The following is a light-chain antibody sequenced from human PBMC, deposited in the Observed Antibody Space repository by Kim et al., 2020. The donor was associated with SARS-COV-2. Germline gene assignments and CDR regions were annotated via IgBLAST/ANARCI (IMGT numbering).Light chain of an antibody. CDR1: GGHSTYA. Sequence: PVLTQSPSASASLGASVKLTCTLSGGHSTYAIAWHQQQPEKGPRYLMKLNSDGSHSKGDGIPDRFSGSSSGAERYLTISSLQSEDEADYYCQTWGTGIVVFGGGTQLTVL. CDR2: LNSDGSH. V-gene: IGLV4-69*01. J-gene: IGLJ2*01. CDR3: QTWGTGIVV.